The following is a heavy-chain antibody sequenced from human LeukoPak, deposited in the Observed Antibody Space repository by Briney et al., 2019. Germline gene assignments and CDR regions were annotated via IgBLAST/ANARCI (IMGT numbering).Heavy chain of an antibody. CDR2: IIPIFGTA. J-gene: IGHJ4*02. CDR1: GGTFSSYA. D-gene: IGHD1-26*01. Sequence: SVKVSCKASGGTFSSYAISWVRQAPGQGLEWMGGIIPIFGTANYAQKFQGRVTITTDESTSTAYMELSSLRSEDTAVEYCASLTNGYGGCVDYWGQGTLVTVSS. CDR3: ASLTNGYGGCVDY. V-gene: IGHV1-69*05.